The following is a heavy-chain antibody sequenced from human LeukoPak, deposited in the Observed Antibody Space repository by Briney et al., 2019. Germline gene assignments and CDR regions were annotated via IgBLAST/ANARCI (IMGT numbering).Heavy chain of an antibody. CDR2: IKGDGSEK. Sequence: GGSLRLSCAASGFTISNLWMTWVRQAPGKGLECVANIKGDGSEKNYVDSVKGRFTISRVDAKNSLYLQMNSLRAEDTAVYYCVKQAGVYWGQGTLVTVSS. CDR3: VKQAGVY. V-gene: IGHV3-7*01. CDR1: GFTISNLW. J-gene: IGHJ4*02. D-gene: IGHD6-19*01.